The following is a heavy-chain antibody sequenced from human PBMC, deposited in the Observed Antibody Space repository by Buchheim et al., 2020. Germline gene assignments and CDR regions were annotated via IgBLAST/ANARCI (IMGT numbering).Heavy chain of an antibody. Sequence: VQLVESGGGLVEPGGSLRLSCAASGFTFSDAWMSWVRQAPGKGLEWVGRIKSKTAGGTSDYAAPVKGSFTISRDDSKNTLYLQMNSLKTEDTAVYYCTTSTLHSSGWYGAWGFWGQGTL. J-gene: IGHJ4*02. D-gene: IGHD6-19*01. CDR1: GFTFSDAW. CDR3: TTSTLHSSGWYGAWGF. V-gene: IGHV3-15*01. CDR2: IKSKTAGGTS.